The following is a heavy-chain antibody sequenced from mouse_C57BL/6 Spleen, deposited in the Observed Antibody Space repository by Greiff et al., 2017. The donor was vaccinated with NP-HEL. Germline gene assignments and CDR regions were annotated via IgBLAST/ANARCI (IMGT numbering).Heavy chain of an antibody. CDR3: ARRDYGNPWFAY. CDR1: GYTFTSYW. J-gene: IGHJ3*01. D-gene: IGHD2-1*01. CDR2: IYPGSGST. V-gene: IGHV1-55*01. Sequence: QVQLQQPGAELVKPGASVKMSCKASGYTFTSYWITWVKQRPGQGLEWIGDIYPGSGSTNYNEKFKSKATLTVDTSSSTADMQLSSLTSEDSAVYYCARRDYGNPWFAYWGQGTLVTVSA.